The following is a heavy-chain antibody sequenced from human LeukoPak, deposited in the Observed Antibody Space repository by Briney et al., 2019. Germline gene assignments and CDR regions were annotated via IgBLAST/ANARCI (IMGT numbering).Heavy chain of an antibody. CDR3: ARLGFSGYDAFDI. CDR1: GYSFISYY. D-gene: IGHD3-22*01. CDR2: FNPSGGST. J-gene: IGHJ3*02. Sequence: GASVKVSCKASGYSFISYYMHWVRQAPGQGLEWMGIFNPSGGSTNYAQKFQGRVTTTRNTSTSTVYMQLSSLRSEDTALYYCARLGFSGYDAFDIWGQGTMVTVSS. V-gene: IGHV1-46*01.